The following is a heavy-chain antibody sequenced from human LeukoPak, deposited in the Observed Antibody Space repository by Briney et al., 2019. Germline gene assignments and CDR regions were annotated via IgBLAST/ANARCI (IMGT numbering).Heavy chain of an antibody. D-gene: IGHD2-2*01. Sequence: SETLSLTCTVSGGSTSSYYWSWIRQPPGKGLEWIGYIYYSGSTNYNPSLKSRVTMSVDTSKNQFSLKLSSVTAADTAVYYCARSAGYQLLEGYYYYMDVWGKGTTVTVSS. CDR2: IYYSGST. CDR3: ARSAGYQLLEGYYYYMDV. J-gene: IGHJ6*03. CDR1: GGSTSSYY. V-gene: IGHV4-59*01.